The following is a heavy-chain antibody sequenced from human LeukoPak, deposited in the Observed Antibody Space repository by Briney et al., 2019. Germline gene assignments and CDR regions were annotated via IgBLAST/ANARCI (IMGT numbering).Heavy chain of an antibody. D-gene: IGHD3-16*02. Sequence: PSETLSLTCAVSGGSISSGGYYWSWIRQHPGKGLEWIGYIYYSGSTYYNPSLKSRVTISVDTSKNQFSLKLTSVTAADTAVYYCARVWSYPYYFDYWGQGTLVTVSS. J-gene: IGHJ4*02. V-gene: IGHV4-31*11. CDR1: GGSISSGGYY. CDR3: ARVWSYPYYFDY. CDR2: IYYSGST.